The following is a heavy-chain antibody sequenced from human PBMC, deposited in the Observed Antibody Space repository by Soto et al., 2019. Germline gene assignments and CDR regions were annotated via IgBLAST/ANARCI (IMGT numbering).Heavy chain of an antibody. J-gene: IGHJ4*02. CDR3: ARVFDSLPVSGYYSY. V-gene: IGHV1-69*06. CDR1: GGTFSSYA. CDR2: IIPIFGTA. Sequence: GASVKVSCKASGGTFSSYAISWVRQAPGQGLEWMGGIIPIFGTANYAQKFQGRVTITADKSTSTAYMELSSLRSGDTAVYYCARVFDSLPVSGYYSYWGQGTLVTVSS. D-gene: IGHD3-22*01.